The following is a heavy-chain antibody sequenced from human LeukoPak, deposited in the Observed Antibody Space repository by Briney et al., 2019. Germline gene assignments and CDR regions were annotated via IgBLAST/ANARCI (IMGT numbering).Heavy chain of an antibody. CDR1: GYTFTSYD. Sequence: ASVKVSCKASGYTFTSYDISWVRQAPGQGLEWMGWISAYNGNTNYAQKLQGRVTMTTDTSTSTAYMELRSLRSDDTAVYYCAREFGDYDSSGYYSFDYWGQGTLVTVSS. CDR2: ISAYNGNT. CDR3: AREFGDYDSSGYYSFDY. D-gene: IGHD3-22*01. J-gene: IGHJ4*02. V-gene: IGHV1-18*01.